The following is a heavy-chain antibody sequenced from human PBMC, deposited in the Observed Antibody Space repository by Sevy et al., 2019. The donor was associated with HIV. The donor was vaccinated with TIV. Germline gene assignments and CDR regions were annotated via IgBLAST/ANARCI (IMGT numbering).Heavy chain of an antibody. V-gene: IGHV3-48*01. D-gene: IGHD5-18*01. J-gene: IGHJ4*02. CDR3: ARDLRGYTYGSY. Sequence: GGSLRLSCAGSASTFSTYSRNWVRQAPGKGLEWVSYISSSSTTIYYADSVRGRFTISRDTGKNSLYLQMNSLRAEDTAVYYCARDLRGYTYGSYWGQGTLVTVSS. CDR1: ASTFSTYS. CDR2: ISSSSTTI.